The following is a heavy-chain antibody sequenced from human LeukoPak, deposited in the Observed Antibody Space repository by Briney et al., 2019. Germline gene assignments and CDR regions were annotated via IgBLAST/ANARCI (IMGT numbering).Heavy chain of an antibody. CDR1: GYTFTSYD. J-gene: IGHJ5*02. V-gene: IGHV1-8*01. Sequence: GASVKVSCKPSGYTFTSYDINWVRQATGQGLEWMGWMNPNSGNTGYAQKLQGRVTMTRETSISTAYMELSSLRSEDTAVYYCARMSYYDRRGDNWFDPWGQGTLVIVSS. CDR2: MNPNSGNT. CDR3: ARMSYYDRRGDNWFDP. D-gene: IGHD3-22*01.